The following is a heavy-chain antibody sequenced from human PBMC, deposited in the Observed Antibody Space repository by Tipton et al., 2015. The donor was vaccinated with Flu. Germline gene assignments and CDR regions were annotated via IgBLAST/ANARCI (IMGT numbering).Heavy chain of an antibody. V-gene: IGHV3-48*01. CDR2: ISSSRSTI. CDR1: GFTFSSYS. J-gene: IGHJ6*03. Sequence: GSLRLSCAASGFTFSSYSMNWVRQAPGKGLEWVSYISSSRSTIYYADSVKGRFTISRDNAKNSLYLQMNSLRAEDTAVYYCAREHYYMDVWGKGTTVTVSS. CDR3: AREHYYMDV.